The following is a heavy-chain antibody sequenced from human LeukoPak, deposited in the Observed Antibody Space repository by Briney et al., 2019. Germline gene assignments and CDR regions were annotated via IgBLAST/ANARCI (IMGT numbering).Heavy chain of an antibody. D-gene: IGHD5-18*01. CDR3: ARVVDTAMAFDY. CDR1: GGSISSYY. CDR2: IYYSGST. J-gene: IGHJ4*02. Sequence: SETLSLTCTVSGGSISSYYWSWIRQPPGKGLEWIGYIYYSGSTNYNPSLKSRVTISVDTSKNQFSLKLSSVTAADTAVYYCARVVDTAMAFDYWGRGTLVTVSS. V-gene: IGHV4-59*01.